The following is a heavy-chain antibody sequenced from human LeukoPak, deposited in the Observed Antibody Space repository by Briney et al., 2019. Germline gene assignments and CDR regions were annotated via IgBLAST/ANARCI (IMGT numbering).Heavy chain of an antibody. CDR3: ARGPEVPAAIKGIWFDP. CDR2: INPNSGGT. V-gene: IGHV1-2*02. Sequence: ASVKVSCKASGYTFTGYYMHWVRQAPGQGLERMGWINPNSGGTNYAQKFQGRVTMTRDTSISTAYMELSRLRSDDTAVYYCARGPEVPAAIKGIWFDPWGQGTLVTVSS. J-gene: IGHJ5*02. CDR1: GYTFTGYY. D-gene: IGHD2-2*02.